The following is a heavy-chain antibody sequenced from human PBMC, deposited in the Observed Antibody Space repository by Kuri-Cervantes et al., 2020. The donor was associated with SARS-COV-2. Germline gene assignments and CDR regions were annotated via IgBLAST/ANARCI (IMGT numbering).Heavy chain of an antibody. V-gene: IGHV3-74*01. D-gene: IGHD3-3*01. CDR2: INSDGSST. J-gene: IGHJ4*02. CDR1: GFTLSSYW. Sequence: GGSLRLSCAASGFTLSSYWMHWVRQAPGKGLVWVSRINSDGSSTVYADSVKGRFTISRDNAKNTLYLQMNSLRAEDTAVYYCARGPNYDFWSFDYWGQGTLVTVSS. CDR3: ARGPNYDFWSFDY.